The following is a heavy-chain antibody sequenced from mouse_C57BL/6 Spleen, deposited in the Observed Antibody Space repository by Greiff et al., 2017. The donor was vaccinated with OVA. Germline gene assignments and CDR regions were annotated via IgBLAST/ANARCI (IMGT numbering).Heavy chain of an antibody. CDR1: GFSFNTYA. CDR2: IRSKSNNYAT. Sequence: EVQRVESGGGLVQPKGSLKLSCAASGFSFNTYAMNWVRQAPGKGLEWVARIRSKSNNYATYYADSVKDRFTISRDDSESMLYLQMNNLKTEDTAMYYCVRHGTGVAYWGQGTLVTVSA. V-gene: IGHV10-1*01. J-gene: IGHJ3*01. D-gene: IGHD4-1*01. CDR3: VRHGTGVAY.